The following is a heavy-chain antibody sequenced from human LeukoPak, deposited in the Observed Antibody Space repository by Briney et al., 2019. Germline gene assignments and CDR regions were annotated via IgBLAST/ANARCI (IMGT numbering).Heavy chain of an antibody. J-gene: IGHJ3*02. D-gene: IGHD2-15*01. CDR1: GFTFSAYG. CDR3: AKDTPNCSGGSCHSDGAFDI. CDR2: IRYDGSNK. Sequence: PGGSLRLSCAASGFTFSAYGMHWVRQAPGKGLEWVAFIRYDGSNKYYADSVKGRFTISRDNSKNTLYLQMNSLRAEDTAVYYCAKDTPNCSGGSCHSDGAFDIWGQGTMVTVSS. V-gene: IGHV3-30*02.